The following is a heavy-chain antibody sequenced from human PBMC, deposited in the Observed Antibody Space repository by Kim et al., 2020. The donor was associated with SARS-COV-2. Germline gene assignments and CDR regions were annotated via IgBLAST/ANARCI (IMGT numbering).Heavy chain of an antibody. J-gene: IGHJ5*02. D-gene: IGHD3-3*01. Sequence: GGSLRLSCAASGFTFSSYGMHWVRQAPGKGLEWVAVIWYDGSNKYYADSVKGRFTISRDNSKNTLYLQMNSLRAEDTAVYYCARDYSDFWSGSQRDNAAFDPWGQGTLVTVSS. CDR1: GFTFSSYG. CDR3: ARDYSDFWSGSQRDNAAFDP. CDR2: IWYDGSNK. V-gene: IGHV3-33*01.